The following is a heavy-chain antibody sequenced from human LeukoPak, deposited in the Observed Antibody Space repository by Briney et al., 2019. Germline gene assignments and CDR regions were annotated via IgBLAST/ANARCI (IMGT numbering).Heavy chain of an antibody. V-gene: IGHV3-23*01. CDR3: AKPDSSGWMTFDY. CDR2: ISGSGGST. Sequence: GGSLRLSCAASGFTFSSYAMSWVRQAPGKGLEWVSAISGSGGSTYYADSVKGRFTISRDNPKNTLYLQMNSLRAEDTAVYYCAKPDSSGWMTFDYWGQGTLVIVSS. CDR1: GFTFSSYA. D-gene: IGHD6-19*01. J-gene: IGHJ4*02.